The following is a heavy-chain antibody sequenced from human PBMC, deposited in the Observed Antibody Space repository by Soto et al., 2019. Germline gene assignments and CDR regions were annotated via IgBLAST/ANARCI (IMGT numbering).Heavy chain of an antibody. Sequence: SETLSLTCTVSGVSISSYYWSWIRQPPGKGLEWIGYIYYSGSTNYNPSLKSRVTISVDTSKNQFSLKLSSVTAADTAVYYCARVGRGMDVWGQGTTVTVSS. J-gene: IGHJ6*02. CDR1: GVSISSYY. CDR2: IYYSGST. D-gene: IGHD1-26*01. V-gene: IGHV4-59*01. CDR3: ARVGRGMDV.